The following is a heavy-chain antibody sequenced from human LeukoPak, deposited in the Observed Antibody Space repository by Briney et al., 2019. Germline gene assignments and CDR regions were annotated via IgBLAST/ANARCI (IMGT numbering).Heavy chain of an antibody. V-gene: IGHV1-8*03. CDR2: MNPNSGNT. CDR3: AKGSAGSSSLEGYYYYMDV. J-gene: IGHJ6*03. Sequence: ASVKVSCKASGYTFTSYDINWVRQATGQGLEWMGWMNPNSGNTGYAQKFQGRVTITRNTSISTAYMELSSLRPADTAVYYCAKGSAGSSSLEGYYYYMDVGGKGTPVTVSS. D-gene: IGHD6-6*01. CDR1: GYTFTSYD.